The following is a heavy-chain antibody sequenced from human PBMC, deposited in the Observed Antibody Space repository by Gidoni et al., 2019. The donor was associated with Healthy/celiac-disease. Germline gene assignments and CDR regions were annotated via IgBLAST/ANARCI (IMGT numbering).Heavy chain of an antibody. J-gene: IGHJ5*02. V-gene: IGHV1-3*01. CDR2: INAGNGNT. D-gene: IGHD3-10*01. CDR1: GYTFTSYA. Sequence: QVQLVQPGAEVKKPGAPVKASCQASGYTFTSYAMHWARQAPRQRLEWMGWINAGNGNTKYSQKFQGRVTITRDTSASTAYMELSSLRSEDTAVYYCARGGLLWFGKDNWFDPWGQGTLVTVSS. CDR3: ARGGLLWFGKDNWFDP.